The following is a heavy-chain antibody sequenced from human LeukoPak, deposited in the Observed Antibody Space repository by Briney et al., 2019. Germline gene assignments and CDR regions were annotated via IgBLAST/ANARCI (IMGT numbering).Heavy chain of an antibody. D-gene: IGHD1-26*01. CDR3: ASMNSGSYNRWDNWFDP. CDR2: ITGSGDTT. V-gene: IGHV3-23*01. CDR1: GFTFSSYA. Sequence: GGSLRLSCAASGFTFSSYAVTWVRQAPGKGLEWVSGITGSGDTTFYADSVKGRFTISRDNSKNTLYLQMHSLRVEDTPVYHCASMNSGSYNRWDNWFDPWGQGTLVTVPS. J-gene: IGHJ5*02.